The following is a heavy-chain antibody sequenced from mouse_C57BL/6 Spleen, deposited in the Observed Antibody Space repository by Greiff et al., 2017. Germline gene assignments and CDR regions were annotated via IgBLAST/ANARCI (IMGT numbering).Heavy chain of an antibody. Sequence: QVQLQQSGAELVKPGASVKMSCKASGYTFTTYPIEWMKQKHGKILEWIGNFDPYNDDTKYNEKFKGKATLTVEKSSSTVYLELSRLTSDDSAVYYCARRGANWGGDWYFDVWGTGTTVTVSS. J-gene: IGHJ1*03. CDR3: ARRGANWGGDWYFDV. CDR1: GYTFTTYP. CDR2: FDPYNDDT. V-gene: IGHV1-47*01. D-gene: IGHD4-1*01.